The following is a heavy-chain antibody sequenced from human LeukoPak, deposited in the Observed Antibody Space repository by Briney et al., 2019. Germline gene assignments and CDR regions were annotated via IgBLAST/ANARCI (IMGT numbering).Heavy chain of an antibody. J-gene: IGHJ4*02. D-gene: IGHD5-12*01. CDR3: AREVRAYGGYSQSDY. CDR1: GGSIRSPT. V-gene: IGHV3-21*01. Sequence: PSETLSLTCTVSGGSIRSPTYYWGWIRQPPGKGLEWVSSISGSSSYIYYADSVKGRFTISRDNAKNSLYLQMNSLRAEDTAVYYCAREVRAYGGYSQSDYWGQGTLVTVSS. CDR2: ISGSSSYI.